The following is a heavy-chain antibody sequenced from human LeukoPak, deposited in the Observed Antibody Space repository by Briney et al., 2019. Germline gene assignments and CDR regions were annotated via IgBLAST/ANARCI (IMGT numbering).Heavy chain of an antibody. Sequence: GGSLRLSCAASGFTFSSYEMNWVRQAPGKGLEWVSYIGSSGSTIYYADPVKGRFTISRDNAKNSLYLQMNSLRAEDTAVYYCARDMALVLDDYGDYSTAYGMDVWGKGTTVTVSS. D-gene: IGHD4-17*01. CDR2: IGSSGSTI. CDR3: ARDMALVLDDYGDYSTAYGMDV. V-gene: IGHV3-48*03. J-gene: IGHJ6*04. CDR1: GFTFSSYE.